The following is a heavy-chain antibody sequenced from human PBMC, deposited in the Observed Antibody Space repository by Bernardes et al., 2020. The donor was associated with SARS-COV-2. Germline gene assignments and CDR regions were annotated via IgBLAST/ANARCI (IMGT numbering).Heavy chain of an antibody. CDR2: IGGTGRNT. CDR3: ARNPYYDRSGFYLRGKDY. CDR1: GFTFSSYA. V-gene: IGHV3-23*01. J-gene: IGHJ4*02. D-gene: IGHD3-22*01. Sequence: GGSLRLSCTASGFTFSSYAMSWVRQAPGKGLEWVSAIGGTGRNTYYADSVRGRLTISRDNSKNTLYLQMNSLRAEDTAVYYCARNPYYDRSGFYLRGKDYWGQGTLVTVSS.